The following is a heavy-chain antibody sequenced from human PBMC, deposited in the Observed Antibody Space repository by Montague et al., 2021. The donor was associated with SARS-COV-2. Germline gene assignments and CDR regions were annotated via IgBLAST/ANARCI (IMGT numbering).Heavy chain of an antibody. CDR3: AKDSYYDFWSGYSPGENWFDP. CDR2: ISWNSGSI. V-gene: IGHV3-9*01. CDR1: GFTFGDYA. Sequence: SLRLSCAASGFTFGDYAMHWVRQAPGEGLEWVSGISWNSGSIGYADSAKGRFTISRDNAKNSLYLQMNSLRAEDTALYYCAKDSYYDFWSGYSPGENWFDPWGQGTLVTVSS. D-gene: IGHD3-3*01. J-gene: IGHJ5*02.